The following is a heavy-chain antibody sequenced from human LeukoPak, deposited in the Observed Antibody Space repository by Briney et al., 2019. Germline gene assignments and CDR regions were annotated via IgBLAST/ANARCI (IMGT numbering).Heavy chain of an antibody. CDR2: IYSGGNI. CDR1: GFTVSSTY. Sequence: GGSLRLSCAASGFTVSSTYMSWVRQAPGKGLEWVSVIYSGGNIYYVESVKGRFTISRDTSKNTLYLQMNSLRAEDTAVYFCAGRHCSGGGCYFAGADPFDYWGQGTLVTVSS. D-gene: IGHD2-15*01. CDR3: AGRHCSGGGCYFAGADPFDY. V-gene: IGHV3-53*01. J-gene: IGHJ4*02.